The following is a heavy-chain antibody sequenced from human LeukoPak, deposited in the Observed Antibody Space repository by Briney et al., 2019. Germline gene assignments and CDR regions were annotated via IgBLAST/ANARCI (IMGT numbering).Heavy chain of an antibody. V-gene: IGHV4-38-2*01. CDR2: IYQSGST. D-gene: IGHD2-8*01. CDR3: ARHGAGTIGLKVYALNYMDV. Sequence: SETLSLTCAVSGYSISSGYYWGWSRQPPGEGLEWIGSIYQSGSTYYNPSLKSGVTLSVETSKKQFSMKVSSVAAADTAMYYCARHGAGTIGLKVYALNYMDVWGKGTTVTVSS. J-gene: IGHJ6*03. CDR1: GYSISSGYY.